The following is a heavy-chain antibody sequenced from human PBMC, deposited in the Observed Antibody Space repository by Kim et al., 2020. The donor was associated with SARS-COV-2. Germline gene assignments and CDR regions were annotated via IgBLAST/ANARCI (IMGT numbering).Heavy chain of an antibody. CDR3: ARDLGGRVRGVHYYYGMDV. CDR2: ISSSSSYI. D-gene: IGHD3-10*01. Sequence: GGSLRLSCAASGFTFSSYSMNWVRQAPGKGLEWVSSISSSSSYIYYADSVKGRFTISRDNAKNSLYLQMNSLRAEDTAVYYCARDLGGRVRGVHYYYGMDVWGQGTTVTVSS. V-gene: IGHV3-21*01. CDR1: GFTFSSYS. J-gene: IGHJ6*02.